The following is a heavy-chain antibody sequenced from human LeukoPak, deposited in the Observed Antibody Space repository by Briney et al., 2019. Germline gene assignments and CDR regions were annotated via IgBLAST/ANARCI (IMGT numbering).Heavy chain of an antibody. V-gene: IGHV4-4*07. CDR2: IYTNENT. CDR3: ARAAAAAGGQYFDY. Sequence: SETLSLTCTVSGGSISTYYWSWIRQPAGKGLEWIGRIYTNENTNYNPSLRSRVTMSVDTSKNQFSLKLSSVTAADTAVCYCARAAAAAGGQYFDYWGQGTLVAVSS. J-gene: IGHJ4*02. CDR1: GGSISTYY. D-gene: IGHD6-13*01.